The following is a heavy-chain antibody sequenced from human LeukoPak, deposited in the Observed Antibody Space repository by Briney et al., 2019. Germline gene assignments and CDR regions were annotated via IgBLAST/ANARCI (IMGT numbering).Heavy chain of an antibody. Sequence: PSETLSLTCTVSGGSITNSSHHWGWIRQPPGKGLEWIASISYSGSTYYNPSLKSRVTISVDTSKNQFSLKLSSVTATETAVYYCARHLYQSGSGSWGLDYWGQGTLVTVSS. CDR2: ISYSGST. V-gene: IGHV4-39*01. CDR1: GGSITNSSHH. CDR3: ARHLYQSGSGSWGLDY. J-gene: IGHJ4*02. D-gene: IGHD3-10*01.